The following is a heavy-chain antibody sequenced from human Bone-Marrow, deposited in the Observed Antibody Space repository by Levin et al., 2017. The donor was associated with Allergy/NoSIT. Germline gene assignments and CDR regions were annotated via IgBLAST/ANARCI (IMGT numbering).Heavy chain of an antibody. CDR3: ARGPRAYDVWSGPPRDY. CDR2: INHSGST. D-gene: IGHD3-3*01. V-gene: IGHV4-34*01. Sequence: PSETLSLTCAVYGGSFSGYYWSWIRQPPGKGLEWIGEINHSGSTNYNPSLKSRVTISVDTSKNQFSLKLSSVTAADTAVYYCARGPRAYDVWSGPPRDYWGQGTLVTVSS. CDR1: GGSFSGYY. J-gene: IGHJ4*02.